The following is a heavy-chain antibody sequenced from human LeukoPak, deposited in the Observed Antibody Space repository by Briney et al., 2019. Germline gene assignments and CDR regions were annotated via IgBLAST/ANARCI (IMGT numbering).Heavy chain of an antibody. CDR1: GGTFSSYA. D-gene: IGHD2-15*01. CDR2: IIPIFGTA. Sequence: SVKVSCKASGGTFSSYAISWVRQAPGQGLEWMGGIIPIFGTANYAQKFQGRVTITADESTSTAYMELSSLRSEDTAVYYCCRVVVVAASGPFDYWGQGTLVTVSS. CDR3: CRVVVVAASGPFDY. V-gene: IGHV1-69*13. J-gene: IGHJ4*02.